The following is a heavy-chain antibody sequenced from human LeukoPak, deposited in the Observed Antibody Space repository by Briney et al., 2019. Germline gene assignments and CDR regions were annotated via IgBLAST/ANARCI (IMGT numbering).Heavy chain of an antibody. J-gene: IGHJ4*02. V-gene: IGHV4-59*01. CDR2: IYYSGST. D-gene: IGHD3-10*01. Sequence: SETLSLTCTVSGGSIRSYYWSWIRQPPGKGLEWIGYIYYSGSTNYNPSLKSRVTISVDTSKNQFSLKLSSATAADTAVYYCAKRSYGSGSHDYWGQGTLVTVSS. CDR3: AKRSYGSGSHDY. CDR1: GGSIRSYY.